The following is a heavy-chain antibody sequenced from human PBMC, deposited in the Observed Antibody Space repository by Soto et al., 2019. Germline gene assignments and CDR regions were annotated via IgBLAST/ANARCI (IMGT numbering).Heavy chain of an antibody. V-gene: IGHV1-69*13. CDR2: IIPIFGTA. CDR1: GGTFSTYA. CDR3: ARRGGCSSTSCILGDYYYYVMDV. Sequence: SVKVSCKASGGTFSTYAISWVRQAPGQGLEWMGGIIPIFGTANYAQKFQGRVTITADESTSTAYMELSSLRSEDTAVYYCARRGGCSSTSCILGDYYYYVMDVWGQGTTVTVSS. D-gene: IGHD2-2*01. J-gene: IGHJ6*02.